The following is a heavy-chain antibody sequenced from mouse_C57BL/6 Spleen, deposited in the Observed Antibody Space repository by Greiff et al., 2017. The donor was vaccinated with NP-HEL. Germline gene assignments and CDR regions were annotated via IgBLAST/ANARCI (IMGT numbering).Heavy chain of an antibody. V-gene: IGHV1-61*01. CDR3: ARVLGGDY. CDR2: IYPSDSET. Sequence: VQLQQPGAELVRPGSSVKLSCKASGYTFTSYWMDWVKQRPGQGLEWIGNIYPSDSETHYNQKFKDKATLTVDKSSSTAYMQLSSLTSEDSAVYYCARVLGGDYWGQGTTLTVSS. CDR1: GYTFTSYW. D-gene: IGHD4-1*01. J-gene: IGHJ2*01.